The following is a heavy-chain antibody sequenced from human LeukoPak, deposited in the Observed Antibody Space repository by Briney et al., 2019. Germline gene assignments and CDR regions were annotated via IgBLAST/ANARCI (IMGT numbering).Heavy chain of an antibody. D-gene: IGHD2-15*01. CDR2: IHYSGSS. Sequence: SETLSLTCTVSGGSVSSYYWSWIRQPPGKGLEWIAYIHYSGSSYYNPSLKSRVTISVDTSKNQFSLRLSSVTAADTAVYYCARDIYGSFDYWGQGTLVTVSS. CDR1: GGSVSSYY. V-gene: IGHV4-59*02. J-gene: IGHJ4*02. CDR3: ARDIYGSFDY.